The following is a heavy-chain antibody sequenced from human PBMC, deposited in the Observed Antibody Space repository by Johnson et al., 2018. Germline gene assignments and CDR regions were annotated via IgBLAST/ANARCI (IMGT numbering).Heavy chain of an antibody. Sequence: VQLVESGGGLVQPGGSLRLSCAASGFTFSSYSMNWVRQAPGKGLEWASYISSSSSIIYYAESVKGRLTISRDNAKNSLYLQRNSLRAGDTAVYYCARSRGMREYFQHWGQGTLVTVS. D-gene: IGHD3-22*01. J-gene: IGHJ1*01. CDR3: ARSRGMREYFQH. V-gene: IGHV3-48*04. CDR1: GFTFSSYS. CDR2: ISSSSSII.